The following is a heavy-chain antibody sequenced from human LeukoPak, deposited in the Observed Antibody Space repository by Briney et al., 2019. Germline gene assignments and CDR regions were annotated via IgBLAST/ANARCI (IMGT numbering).Heavy chain of an antibody. J-gene: IGHJ4*02. V-gene: IGHV4-4*02. CDR3: AREGGPYRPLDY. CDR2: IYHSGST. Sequence: SETLSLTCAVSGGSISSSNWWSWVRPPPGKGLEWIGEIYHSGSTNYNPSLKSRVTISVDKSKNQFSLNLSSVTAADTAVYYCAREGGPYRPLDYSGQGTLVTVSS. CDR1: GGSISSSNW.